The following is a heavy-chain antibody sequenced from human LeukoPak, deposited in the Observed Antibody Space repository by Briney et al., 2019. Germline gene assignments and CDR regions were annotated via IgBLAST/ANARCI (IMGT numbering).Heavy chain of an antibody. D-gene: IGHD6-6*01. V-gene: IGHV1-46*01. J-gene: IGHJ3*02. CDR1: GYTFTSYY. CDR2: INPSGGST. CDR3: ARDWVAARQDQSLVWAFDI. Sequence: ASVKVSCKASGYTFTSYYMHWVRQAPGQGLEWMGIINPSGGSTSYAQTFQGRVTMTRDMSTSTVYMELSSLRSEDTAVYYCARDWVAARQDQSLVWAFDIWGQGTMVTVSS.